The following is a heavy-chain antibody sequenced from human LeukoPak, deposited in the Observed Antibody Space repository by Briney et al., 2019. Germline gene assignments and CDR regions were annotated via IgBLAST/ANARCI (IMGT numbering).Heavy chain of an antibody. CDR2: IYTGGSI. D-gene: IGHD1-14*01. CDR3: ASEEYRRAGRGFDY. CDR1: GFTVSSNY. V-gene: IGHV3-53*05. Sequence: GGSLRLSCAASGFTVSSNYMSWVRQAPGKGLEWVSVIYTGGSIYYADSVKGRITISRDNSQNTLYLQMNSLRAEDTAVYYCASEEYRRAGRGFDYWGQGTLVTVSS. J-gene: IGHJ4*02.